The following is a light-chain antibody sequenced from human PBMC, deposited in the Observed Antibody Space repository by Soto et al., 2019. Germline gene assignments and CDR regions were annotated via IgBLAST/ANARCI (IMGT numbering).Light chain of an antibody. CDR1: QSLTGD. CDR2: GTS. Sequence: EIVMTQSPASLSVSPGERATLSCRASQSLTGDLAWYQQKPGQAPRLLIYGTSTRATGLPARFSGSGSGTEFTPTISSLQSEAFAVYYCQQYKNWPLTFGPGTTVDI. CDR3: QQYKNWPLT. V-gene: IGKV3-15*01. J-gene: IGKJ3*01.